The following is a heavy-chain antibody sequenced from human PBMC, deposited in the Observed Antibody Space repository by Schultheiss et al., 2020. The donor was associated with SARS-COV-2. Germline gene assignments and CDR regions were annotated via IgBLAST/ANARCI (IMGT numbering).Heavy chain of an antibody. V-gene: IGHV1-2*02. CDR2: INPNSGGT. D-gene: IGHD2-15*01. J-gene: IGHJ5*02. CDR1: GYTFTGYY. Sequence: ASVKVSCKASGYTFTGYYMHWVRQAPGQGLEWMGWINPNSGGTNYAQKFQGRVTMTRDTSISTAYMELSRLRSDDTAVYYCARGGTVVVAATPAWFDPWGQGTLVTVSS. CDR3: ARGGTVVVAATPAWFDP.